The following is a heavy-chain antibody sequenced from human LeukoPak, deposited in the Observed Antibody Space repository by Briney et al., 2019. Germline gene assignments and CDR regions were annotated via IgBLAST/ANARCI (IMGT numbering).Heavy chain of an antibody. CDR2: ISGSGGST. CDR1: GFTFSSYA. D-gene: IGHD2-15*01. J-gene: IGHJ4*02. Sequence: PGGSLRLSCAASGFTFSSYAMSWVRQAPGKGLEWVSAISGSGGSTYYADSVKGRFTISRDNSKNTLYLQMNSLRAEDTDVYYCAKDLPIVVVVAATPSFDYWGQGTLVTVSS. V-gene: IGHV3-23*01. CDR3: AKDLPIVVVVAATPSFDY.